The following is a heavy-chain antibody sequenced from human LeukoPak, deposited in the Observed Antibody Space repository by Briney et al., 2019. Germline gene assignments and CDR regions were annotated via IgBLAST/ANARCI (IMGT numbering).Heavy chain of an antibody. Sequence: GGSLRLSCAASGFTFSSYSMSWVRQAPGKGLEWVSAISDSVGSTYYADSVKGRFTISRDNSKRTLYLQMNSLRAEDTAVYYCARGLLPGSSGFGYWGQGTLVTVSS. CDR2: ISDSVGST. CDR3: ARGLLPGSSGFGY. V-gene: IGHV3-23*01. J-gene: IGHJ4*02. D-gene: IGHD6-19*01. CDR1: GFTFSSYS.